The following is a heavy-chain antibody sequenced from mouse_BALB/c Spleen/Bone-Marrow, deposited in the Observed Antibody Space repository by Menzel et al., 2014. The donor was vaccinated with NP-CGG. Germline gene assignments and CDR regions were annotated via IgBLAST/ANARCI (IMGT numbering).Heavy chain of an antibody. CDR1: GFTFSDYG. V-gene: IGHV5-15*02. CDR3: ARALAYGSSFDY. J-gene: IGHJ2*01. CDR2: ISNLAYSI. D-gene: IGHD1-1*01. Sequence: DVKLVESGGGLVQPGGSRKLSCAASGFTFSDYGMAWVRQAPGKGPEWVAIISNLAYSIYYTDTVTGRFTISRENAKNTLYLEMSSLRSEDTAMYYCARALAYGSSFDYWGRGTTLTVSS.